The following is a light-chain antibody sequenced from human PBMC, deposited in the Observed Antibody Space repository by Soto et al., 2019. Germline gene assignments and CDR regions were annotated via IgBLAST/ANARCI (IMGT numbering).Light chain of an antibody. Sequence: QSVLTQPPSSSGTPGQRVTISCSGSNSNLGSNFIYWYQQLPGAAPKLLISRNNQRPSGVPDRFSGSKSGTSASLAISGLRSEDEAVYHCASWDYSLSGVVFGGVTQLTVL. CDR1: NSNLGSNF. CDR2: RNN. V-gene: IGLV1-47*01. J-gene: IGLJ3*02. CDR3: ASWDYSLSGVV.